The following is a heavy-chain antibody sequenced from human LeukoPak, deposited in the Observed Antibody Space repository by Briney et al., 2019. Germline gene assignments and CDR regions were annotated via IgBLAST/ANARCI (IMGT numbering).Heavy chain of an antibody. CDR2: IKQDGSEK. Sequence: GGSLRLSCAASGFTFSSYWMSWVRQAPGKGLEWVANIKQDGSEKYNVDSVKGRFTISRDNAKNSLYLQMNSLRAEDTAVYYCARDSVGDAFDIWGQGTMVTVSS. V-gene: IGHV3-7*01. J-gene: IGHJ3*02. D-gene: IGHD3-10*01. CDR3: ARDSVGDAFDI. CDR1: GFTFSSYW.